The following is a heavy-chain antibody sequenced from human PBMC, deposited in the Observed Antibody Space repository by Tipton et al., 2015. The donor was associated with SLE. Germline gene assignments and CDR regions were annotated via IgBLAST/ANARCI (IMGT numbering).Heavy chain of an antibody. CDR2: INRDGSST. D-gene: IGHD6-6*01. Sequence: GSLRLSCAASGFNFSNYWMHWVRQAPGKGLVWVSRINRDGSSTSYADSVKGRFTISRDNAKNTLYVQMNSLRAEDTAVYYCARESSSDAFDIWGQGTMVIVSS. CDR3: ARESSSDAFDI. V-gene: IGHV3-74*01. CDR1: GFNFSNYW. J-gene: IGHJ3*02.